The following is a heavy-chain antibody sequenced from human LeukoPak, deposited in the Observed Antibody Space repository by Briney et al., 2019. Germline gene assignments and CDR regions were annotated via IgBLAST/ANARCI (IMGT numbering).Heavy chain of an antibody. CDR3: ARGNSGVAVARFDY. D-gene: IGHD6-19*01. CDR1: GDSVSNNNAA. J-gene: IGHJ4*02. CDR2: TYYRSKWYT. V-gene: IGHV6-1*01. Sequence: SQTLLLTCAISGDSVSNNNAAWNWIRQSPSRGLEWLGRTYYRSKWYTDSAVSVNSRITINPDTSKNQFSLQLTSVTPEDSAVYYCARGNSGVAVARFDYWGQGTLVTVSS.